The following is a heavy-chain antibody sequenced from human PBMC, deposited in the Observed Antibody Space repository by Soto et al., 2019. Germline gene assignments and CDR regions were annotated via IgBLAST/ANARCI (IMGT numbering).Heavy chain of an antibody. CDR2: ISGSGGST. D-gene: IGHD5-18*01. J-gene: IGHJ4*02. CDR3: AKFWDDGIQLSEWYFDY. V-gene: IGHV3-23*01. CDR1: GFTFSSYA. Sequence: GGSLRLSCAASGFTFSSYAMSWVRQAPGKGLEWVSAISGSGGSTYYADSVKGRFTISRDNSKNTLYLQMNSLRAEDTAVYYCAKFWDDGIQLSEWYFDYWGQGTLVTVSS.